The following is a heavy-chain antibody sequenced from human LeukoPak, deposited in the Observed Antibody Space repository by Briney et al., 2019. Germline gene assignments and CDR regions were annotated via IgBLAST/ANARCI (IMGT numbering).Heavy chain of an antibody. CDR1: GFTFSSYW. V-gene: IGHV3-7*01. D-gene: IGHD2-2*01. CDR2: IKQDGSEK. Sequence: GGSLRLSCAASGFTFSSYWMSWVRQAPGKGLEWVANIKQDGSEKYYVDSVKGRFTISRDKTKDTLYLQMNSLRAEDTAVYYCARGGGCSGTNCYIDAFDIWGQGTVVTVSS. CDR3: ARGGGCSGTNCYIDAFDI. J-gene: IGHJ3*02.